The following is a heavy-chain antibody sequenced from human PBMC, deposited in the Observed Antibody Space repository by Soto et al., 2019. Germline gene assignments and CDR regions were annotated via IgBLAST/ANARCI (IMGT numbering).Heavy chain of an antibody. CDR2: FIPVYRTL. J-gene: IGHJ4*02. D-gene: IGHD3-3*01. V-gene: IGHV1-69*13. CDR1: GGSFGKSA. CDR3: ATGVIWIVYFPVDS. Sequence: SVKVSGKASGGSFGKSAINWVRQTPGQGLEWLGGFIPVYRTLNYAQKFQGRVTITADESTGTAYMTLSSLASDDTAVYYCATGVIWIVYFPVDSCVQGARVTVSS.